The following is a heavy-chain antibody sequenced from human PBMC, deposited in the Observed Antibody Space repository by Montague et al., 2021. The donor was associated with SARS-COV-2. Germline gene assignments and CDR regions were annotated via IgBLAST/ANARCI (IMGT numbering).Heavy chain of an antibody. CDR1: GGSVSSSPYY. Sequence: SETLSLTCTVSGGSVSSSPYYWGWIRQPPGRGLEWVGSISYSGRTYFSPSLKSRLTISVDSSENQFSLGLSSMTAADTAVYYCASSYYYGSGTYVYNYYMDVWGKGTTVTVSS. V-gene: IGHV4-39*01. CDR3: ASSYYYGSGTYVYNYYMDV. D-gene: IGHD3-10*01. J-gene: IGHJ6*03. CDR2: ISYSGRT.